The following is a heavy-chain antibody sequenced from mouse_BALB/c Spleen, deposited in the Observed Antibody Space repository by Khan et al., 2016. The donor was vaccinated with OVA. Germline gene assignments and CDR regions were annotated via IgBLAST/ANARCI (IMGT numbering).Heavy chain of an antibody. CDR1: GFNIKDYY. CDR3: VRFGYGNYWFAY. Sequence: VQLKQSGAELVRPGALVKLSCKASGFNIKDYYMNWVKQRPEQGLEWIGWIDPENGDTIYDPKFQGKASITADTSSNTAYLHLSSLTSEDTAVYYCVRFGYGNYWFAYWGQGTLVTVSA. V-gene: IGHV14-1*02. CDR2: IDPENGDT. J-gene: IGHJ3*01. D-gene: IGHD2-10*02.